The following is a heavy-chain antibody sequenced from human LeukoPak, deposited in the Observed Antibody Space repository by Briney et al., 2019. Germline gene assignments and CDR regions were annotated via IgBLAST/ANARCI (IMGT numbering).Heavy chain of an antibody. Sequence: PGGSLRLSCAASGFTFSSYAMSWVRQAPGKGLEWVSAISGSGGSTYYADSVKGRFTISRDNSKNTLYLQMNSLRAEDTAVYYCAKDLFPNEIWRFGELLSWRGFDYWGQGTLVTVSS. CDR3: AKDLFPNEIWRFGELLSWRGFDY. J-gene: IGHJ4*02. D-gene: IGHD3-10*01. CDR2: ISGSGGST. V-gene: IGHV3-23*01. CDR1: GFTFSSYA.